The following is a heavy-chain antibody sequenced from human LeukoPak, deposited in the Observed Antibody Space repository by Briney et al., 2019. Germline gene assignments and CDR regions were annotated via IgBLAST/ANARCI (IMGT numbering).Heavy chain of an antibody. CDR1: GFTFDDYA. J-gene: IGHJ4*02. CDR2: ISWNSGSI. V-gene: IGHV3-9*01. D-gene: IGHD3-22*01. CDR3: ATENYYDSSGYQSALDY. Sequence: GRSLRLSCAASGFTFDDYAMHWVRQAPGKGLEWVSGISWNSGSIGYADSVKGRFTISRDNAKNSLYLQMNSLRAEDTALYYCATENYYDSSGYQSALDYWGQGTLVTVSS.